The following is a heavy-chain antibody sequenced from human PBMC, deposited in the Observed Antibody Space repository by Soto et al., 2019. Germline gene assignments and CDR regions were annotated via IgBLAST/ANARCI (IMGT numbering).Heavy chain of an antibody. CDR3: AKDLAWTSIAARPGMRYFDC. D-gene: IGHD6-6*01. Sequence: GGSLRLSCEPSGFTFSSYAMSWVRQAPGKGLEWVSEISGSGATTYYADSVKGRFTISRDNLKNTLYLQMNSLRAEDTAVYYCAKDLAWTSIAARPGMRYFDCWGQGTLVTVSS. J-gene: IGHJ4*02. CDR1: GFTFSSYA. V-gene: IGHV3-23*01. CDR2: ISGSGATT.